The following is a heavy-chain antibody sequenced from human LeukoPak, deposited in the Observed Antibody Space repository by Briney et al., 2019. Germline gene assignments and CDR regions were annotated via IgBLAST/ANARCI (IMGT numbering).Heavy chain of an antibody. CDR3: ARDTIAAPGDFDY. J-gene: IGHJ4*02. D-gene: IGHD6-13*01. Sequence: GGSLRLSCAASGFTFSSYSMNWVRQAPGKGLVWVSLIDNDEKITTYADSVKGRFTISRDNAKNTLYLQMNSLRADDTAVYYCARDTIAAPGDFDYWGQGTLVTVSS. CDR1: GFTFSSYS. V-gene: IGHV3-74*01. CDR2: IDNDEKIT.